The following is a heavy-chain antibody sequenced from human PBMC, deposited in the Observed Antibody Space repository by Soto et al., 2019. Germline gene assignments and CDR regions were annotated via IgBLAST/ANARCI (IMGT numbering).Heavy chain of an antibody. J-gene: IGHJ6*02. V-gene: IGHV4-59*01. D-gene: IGHD5-12*01. CDR1: GGSISSYC. Sequence: QVQLQESAPGLVKPSETLSLTCTVSGGSISSYCWSWIRQPPGKGMEWIGYIYYNGSTNYNPSLKSRVTSSVDTSKNQFSRKLSSVTAAETAVYYCARDRPARASGYPLSPPYYYYVMDVWGQGTTVTVSS. CDR3: ARDRPARASGYPLSPPYYYYVMDV. CDR2: IYYNGST.